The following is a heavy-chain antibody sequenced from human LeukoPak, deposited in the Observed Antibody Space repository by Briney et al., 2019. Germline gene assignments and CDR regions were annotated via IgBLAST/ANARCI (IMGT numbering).Heavy chain of an antibody. V-gene: IGHV4-38-2*02. D-gene: IGHD1-26*01. J-gene: IGHJ5*02. Sequence: SETLSLTCTVSGYSISSGYYWGWIRQPPGKGLEWIGSIYHSGSTYYNPSLKSRVTISVDTSKNQFSLKLSSVTAADTAVYYCARHSSLDWFDPWGQGTLVTVSS. CDR3: ARHSSLDWFDP. CDR1: GYSISSGYY. CDR2: IYHSGST.